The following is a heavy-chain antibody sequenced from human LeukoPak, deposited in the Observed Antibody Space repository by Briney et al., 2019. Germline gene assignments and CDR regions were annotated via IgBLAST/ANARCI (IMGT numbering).Heavy chain of an antibody. D-gene: IGHD6-13*01. CDR3: ARVMGSSWTYYYYGMDV. V-gene: IGHV1-8*01. Sequence: ASVKVSCKASGYTFTSYDINWVRQATGQGLEWMGWMNPNSGNTGYAQKFQGRVTMTRNTSISTAYMELSSLRSEDTAVYYCARVMGSSWTYYYYGMDVWGQGTTVTVSS. CDR1: GYTFTSYD. CDR2: MNPNSGNT. J-gene: IGHJ6*02.